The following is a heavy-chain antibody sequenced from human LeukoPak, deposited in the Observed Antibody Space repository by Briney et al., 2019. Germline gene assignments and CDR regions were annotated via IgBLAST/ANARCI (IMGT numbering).Heavy chain of an antibody. CDR1: GYTFTSYG. D-gene: IGHD3-3*01. CDR3: ARDSKRVSRTTIFGVVQRNNWFDP. CDR2: ISAYNGNT. J-gene: IGHJ5*02. Sequence: ASVKVSCKASGYTFTSYGISWVRQAPGQGLEWMGWISAYNGNTNYAQKLQGRVTMTTDTSTSTAYMELRSLRSDDTAVYYCARDSKRVSRTTIFGVVQRNNWFDPWGQGTLVTVSS. V-gene: IGHV1-18*01.